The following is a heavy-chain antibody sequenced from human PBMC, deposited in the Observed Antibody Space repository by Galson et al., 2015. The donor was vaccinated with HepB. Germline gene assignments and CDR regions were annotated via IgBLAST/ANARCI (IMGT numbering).Heavy chain of an antibody. D-gene: IGHD6-19*01. CDR3: ARGRGAVAPFDY. J-gene: IGHJ4*02. CDR2: INHSGST. CDR1: GGSFSGYY. Sequence: ETLSLTCAVYGGSFSGYYWSWIRQPPGKGLEWIGEINHSGSTNYNPSLKSRVTISVDTSKNQFSLKLSSVTAADTAVYYCARGRGAVAPFDYWGQGTLVTVSS. V-gene: IGHV4-34*01.